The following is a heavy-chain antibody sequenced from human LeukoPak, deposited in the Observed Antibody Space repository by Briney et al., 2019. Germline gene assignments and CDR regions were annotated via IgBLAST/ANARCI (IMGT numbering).Heavy chain of an antibody. CDR3: ARVPQNMVRGDPSYNWFDP. Sequence: ASVKVSCKVSGYTLTELSMHWVRQAPGKGLEWMGGFDPEDGETIYAQKFQGRVTMTEDTSTDTAYMELSSLRSEDTAVYYCARVPQNMVRGDPSYNWFDPWGQGTLVTVSS. V-gene: IGHV1-24*01. D-gene: IGHD3-10*01. CDR2: FDPEDGET. J-gene: IGHJ5*02. CDR1: GYTLTELS.